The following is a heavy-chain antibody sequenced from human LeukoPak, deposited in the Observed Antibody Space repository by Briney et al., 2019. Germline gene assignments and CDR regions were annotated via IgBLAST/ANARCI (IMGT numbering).Heavy chain of an antibody. CDR3: ATDLGLTMIRGVIVH. CDR2: IKSKGDGETT. D-gene: IGHD3-10*01. J-gene: IGHJ4*02. CDR1: GFTFTNAW. V-gene: IGHV3-15*01. Sequence: GGSLRLSCAASGFTFTNAWMTWGRQAPGKGLEWVGRIKSKGDGETTDYAAPVKGRFTMSRDDPKATLYLQMNSLKAQDTAVYYCATDLGLTMIRGVIVHWGQGALVTVSS.